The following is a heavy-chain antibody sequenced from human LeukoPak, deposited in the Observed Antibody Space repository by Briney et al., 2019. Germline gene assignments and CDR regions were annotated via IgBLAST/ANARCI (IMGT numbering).Heavy chain of an antibody. CDR2: IIPIFGTA. Sequence: GASVTVSCKASGGTFSSYAISWVRQAPGQGLEWMGGIIPIFGTANYAQKFQGRVTITADESTSTAYMELSSLRSEDTAVYYCARDRPNTMVRGVSDYYYGMDVWGKGTTVTVSS. J-gene: IGHJ6*04. D-gene: IGHD3-10*01. CDR3: ARDRPNTMVRGVSDYYYGMDV. CDR1: GGTFSSYA. V-gene: IGHV1-69*01.